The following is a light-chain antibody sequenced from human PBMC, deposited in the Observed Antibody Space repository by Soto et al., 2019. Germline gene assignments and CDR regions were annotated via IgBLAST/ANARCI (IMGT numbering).Light chain of an antibody. CDR2: GAS. Sequence: EIVLTQSPGTLSLSPGERATLSCRASQSDSSSYLAWYQQKPGQAPRLLIYGASSRATGIPDRFSGSGSGTDFTLTISRLEPEGFAVYYCQQYGSSPTTFGQGTKVEIK. J-gene: IGKJ1*01. V-gene: IGKV3-20*01. CDR3: QQYGSSPTT. CDR1: QSDSSSY.